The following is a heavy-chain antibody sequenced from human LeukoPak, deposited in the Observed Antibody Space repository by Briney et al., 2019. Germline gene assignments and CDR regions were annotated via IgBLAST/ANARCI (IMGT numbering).Heavy chain of an antibody. CDR3: VKRTYCSSTSCAYELDY. J-gene: IGHJ4*02. CDR2: ISSNGGST. Sequence: GGSLRLSCSASGVTLSSYAMHWVRQAPGKGLEYVSAISSNGGSTYYADSVKGRFTISRDNSKNTLYLQMSSLRAEDTAVYYCVKRTYCSSTSCAYELDYWGQGTLVTVSS. CDR1: GVTLSSYA. V-gene: IGHV3-64D*06. D-gene: IGHD2-2*01.